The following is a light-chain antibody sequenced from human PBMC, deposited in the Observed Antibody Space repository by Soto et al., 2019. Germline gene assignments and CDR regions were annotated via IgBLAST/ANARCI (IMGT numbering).Light chain of an antibody. CDR3: SSYTSSSTLV. CDR2: DVS. J-gene: IGLJ1*01. V-gene: IGLV2-14*01. Sequence: QSALTQPASVSWSPGQSINISCTGTSSDVGGYNYVSWYQQHPGKAPKLMIYDVSNRPSGVSNRFSGSKSGNTASLTISGLQAADEADYSCSSYTSSSTLVFGTGTKLTVL. CDR1: SSDVGGYNY.